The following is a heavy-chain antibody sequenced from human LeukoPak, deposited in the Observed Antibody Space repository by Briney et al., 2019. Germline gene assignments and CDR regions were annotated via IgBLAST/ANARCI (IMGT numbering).Heavy chain of an antibody. CDR1: GGSISSSSYY. CDR2: IYDSGST. D-gene: IGHD3-22*01. Sequence: PSETLSLTCTVSGGSISSSSYYWGWIRQPPGKGLEWIGYIYDSGSTKYNPSLKSRVTISVDTSKNQFSLKLSSVTAADTAVYYCARGPHTGVNYYDSSGYYYWGQGTLVTVSS. J-gene: IGHJ4*02. V-gene: IGHV4-61*05. CDR3: ARGPHTGVNYYDSSGYYY.